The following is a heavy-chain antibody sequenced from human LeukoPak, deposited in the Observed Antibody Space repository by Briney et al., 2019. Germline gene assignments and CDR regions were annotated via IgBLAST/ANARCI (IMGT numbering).Heavy chain of an antibody. J-gene: IGHJ5*02. Sequence: PSETLSLTCTVSGGSISSSSYYWGWIRQPPGKGLEWIGSIYYSGSTYYNPSLKSRVTISVDTSKNQFSLKLSSVTAADTAVYYCARDLYSSSWAYNWFDPWGQGTLVTVSS. CDR1: GGSISSSSYY. V-gene: IGHV4-39*07. CDR2: IYYSGST. CDR3: ARDLYSSSWAYNWFDP. D-gene: IGHD6-13*01.